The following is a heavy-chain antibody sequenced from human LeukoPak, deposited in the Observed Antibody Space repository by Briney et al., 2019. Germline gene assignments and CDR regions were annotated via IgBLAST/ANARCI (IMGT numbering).Heavy chain of an antibody. V-gene: IGHV1-2*02. D-gene: IGHD2-8*01. CDR2: INPNSGGT. CDR1: GYTFTGYY. J-gene: IGHJ4*02. CDR3: ARDYCTNGVCYTGGGY. Sequence: GASVKVSCKASGYTFTGYYMHWVRQAPGQGLEWMGWINPNSGGTNYAQKFQGRVTMTRDTSISTAYMELSRLRSDDTAVYYCARDYCTNGVCYTGGGYWGQGTLVTVSS.